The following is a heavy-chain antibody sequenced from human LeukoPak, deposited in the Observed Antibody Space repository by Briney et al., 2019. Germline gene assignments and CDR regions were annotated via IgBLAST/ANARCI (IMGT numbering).Heavy chain of an antibody. V-gene: IGHV1-69*13. Sequence: GASVTVSCKASGGTFSSYAISWVRQAPGQGLEWMGGIIPIFGTANYAQKFQGRVTITADESTSTAYMELSSLRSEDTAVYYCANDNYGEPPDVWGQGTTVTVSS. CDR1: GGTFSSYA. D-gene: IGHD4-17*01. CDR2: IIPIFGTA. CDR3: ANDNYGEPPDV. J-gene: IGHJ6*02.